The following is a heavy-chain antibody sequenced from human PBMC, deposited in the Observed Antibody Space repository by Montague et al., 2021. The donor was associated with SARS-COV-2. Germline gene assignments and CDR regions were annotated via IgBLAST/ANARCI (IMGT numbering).Heavy chain of an antibody. V-gene: IGHV4-31*03. J-gene: IGHJ6*02. D-gene: IGHD2-2*02. CDR1: GGSISSDEYY. CDR2: IYYSGSS. CDR3: ARDPSRQPLLYPIGDYYYGMDV. Sequence: TLSLTCTVSGGSISSDEYYWSWIRQHPRKGLEFIGYIYYSGSSFYNPSLKSRLTISVDTSKNQFSLKLSSVTAADTAVYYCARDPSRQPLLYPIGDYYYGMDVWGQGTTVTVSS.